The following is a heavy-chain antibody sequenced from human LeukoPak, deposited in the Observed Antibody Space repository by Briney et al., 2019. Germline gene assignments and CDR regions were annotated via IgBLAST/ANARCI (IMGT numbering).Heavy chain of an antibody. D-gene: IGHD1/OR15-1a*01. V-gene: IGHV4-4*02. J-gene: IGHJ1*01. CDR1: GSSINNKKW. CDR3: ARGLTYFGIRTEQAEYFQH. CDR2: IYQSGST. Sequence: TSETLSLTCAVSGSSINNKKWWSWVRQPPGKGLEWIGEIYQSGSTNYNPSLKSRVTISVDTSKNQFSLKLSSVTAADTAVYYCARGLTYFGIRTEQAEYFQHWGQGTLVTVSS.